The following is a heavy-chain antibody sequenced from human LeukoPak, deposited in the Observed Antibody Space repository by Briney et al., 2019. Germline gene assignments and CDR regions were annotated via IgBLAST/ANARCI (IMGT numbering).Heavy chain of an antibody. CDR2: ISYDGSNK. D-gene: IGHD2-2*01. CDR3: ARAVSAALFDY. V-gene: IGHV3-30*04. J-gene: IGHJ4*02. CDR1: GFTFSSYA. Sequence: GRSLRLSCAASGFTFSSYAMRWVRQAPGKGLEWVAVISYDGSNKYYADSVKGRFTISRDNSKNTLYLQMNSLRAEDTAVYYCARAVSAALFDYWGQGTLVTVSS.